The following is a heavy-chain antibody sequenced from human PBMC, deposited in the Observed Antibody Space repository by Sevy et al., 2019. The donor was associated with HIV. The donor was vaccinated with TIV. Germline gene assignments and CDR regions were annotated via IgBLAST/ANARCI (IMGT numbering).Heavy chain of an antibody. CDR2: ISSSGDTT. J-gene: IGHJ6*02. D-gene: IGHD3-3*01. CDR3: AKRGGQYDLGMDV. CDR1: GFTFSSFE. Sequence: GGSLRLSCAASGFTFSSFEMNWVRQAPGKGLEWVSYISSSGDTTDYADSVRGRFPISRDNAKKSLYLQMNSLRAEDTAIYYCAKRGGQYDLGMDVWGQGTTVTVSS. V-gene: IGHV3-48*03.